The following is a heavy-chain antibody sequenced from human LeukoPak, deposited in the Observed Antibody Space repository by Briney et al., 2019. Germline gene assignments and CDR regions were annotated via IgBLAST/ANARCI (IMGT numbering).Heavy chain of an antibody. V-gene: IGHV3-23*01. J-gene: IGHJ6*02. CDR1: GFTSSTYA. CDR3: AKSGGLSGSGRLAMDV. CDR2: ISGSGGST. Sequence: GGSLRLSCAASGFTSSTYAMSWVRLAPGKGLEGVSGISGSGGSTYYAVSVKGRFTSSRDNSNNTLYVQMNSLRVEDTAVYYCAKSGGLSGSGRLAMDVWGQGTTVTVSS. D-gene: IGHD3-10*01.